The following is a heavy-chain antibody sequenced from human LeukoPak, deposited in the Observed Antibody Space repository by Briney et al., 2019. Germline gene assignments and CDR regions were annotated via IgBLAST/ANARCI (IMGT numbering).Heavy chain of an antibody. CDR3: AKDFIAMSEWEPLGV. Sequence: PGGSLRLSCVASGFTFSSHGMHWVRQAPGKGLEWVAFIRYDGSNKYYADSVKGRFTISRDDSKNTLYLQMNSLRAEDTAVYYCAKDFIAMSEWEPLGVWGQGTLVTVSS. CDR1: GFTFSSHG. CDR2: IRYDGSNK. D-gene: IGHD1-26*01. V-gene: IGHV3-30*02. J-gene: IGHJ4*02.